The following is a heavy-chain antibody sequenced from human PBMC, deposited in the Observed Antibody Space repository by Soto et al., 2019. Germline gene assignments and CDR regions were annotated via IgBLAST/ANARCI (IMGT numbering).Heavy chain of an antibody. Sequence: QVQLVQSGVEVKKPGSSVKVSCKASGGTLNSYAIDWVRQAPGQGLEWMGGIIPIFGNTYYAQRLQGRVKLTADESTRTAYMELSPLTSEDTAVHYCARGTVTGSEYNFYYYGMDVWGQGTTVIVSS. J-gene: IGHJ6*02. CDR1: GGTLNSYA. D-gene: IGHD1-1*01. CDR2: IIPIFGNT. CDR3: ARGTVTGSEYNFYYYGMDV. V-gene: IGHV1-69*12.